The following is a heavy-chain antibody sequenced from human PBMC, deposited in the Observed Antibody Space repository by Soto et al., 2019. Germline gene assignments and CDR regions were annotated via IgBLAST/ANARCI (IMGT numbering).Heavy chain of an antibody. CDR1: GGTFSSYA. V-gene: IGHV1-69*01. Sequence: QVQLVQSGAEVKKPGSSVKVSCKASGGTFSSYAISWVRQAPGQGLEWMGGIIPIFGTANYALKFQGRVTITADESTSTAYMELSSLRSEDTAVYYCARARGTMVRGPGYYYGMDVWGQGTTVTVSS. CDR2: IIPIFGTA. CDR3: ARARGTMVRGPGYYYGMDV. J-gene: IGHJ6*02. D-gene: IGHD3-10*01.